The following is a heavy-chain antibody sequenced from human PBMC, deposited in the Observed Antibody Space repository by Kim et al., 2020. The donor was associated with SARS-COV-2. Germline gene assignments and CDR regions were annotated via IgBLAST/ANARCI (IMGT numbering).Heavy chain of an antibody. J-gene: IGHJ4*02. CDR3: ARDGVESYGDYSLRFDY. CDR2: IWYDGSNK. V-gene: IGHV3-33*01. Sequence: GGSLRLSCAASGFTFSSYGMHWVRQAPGKGLEWVAVIWYDGSNKYYADSVKGRFTISRDNSKNTLYLQMNSLRAEDTAVYYCARDGVESYGDYSLRFDYWGQGTLVTVSS. D-gene: IGHD4-17*01. CDR1: GFTFSSYG.